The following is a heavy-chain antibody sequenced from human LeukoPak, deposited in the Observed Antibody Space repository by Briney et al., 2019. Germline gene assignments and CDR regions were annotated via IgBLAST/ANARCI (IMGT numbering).Heavy chain of an antibody. Sequence: GGSLRLSCAASGFTFSSYSMNWVRQAPGKGLEWVSYISSSSSTIYYADSVKGRFTISRDNAKNSLYLQMNSLRAEDTAVYYCARLRAPAAGTLGYWGQGTLVTVSS. J-gene: IGHJ4*02. V-gene: IGHV3-48*04. CDR2: ISSSSSTI. CDR1: GFTFSSYS. CDR3: ARLRAPAAGTLGY. D-gene: IGHD6-13*01.